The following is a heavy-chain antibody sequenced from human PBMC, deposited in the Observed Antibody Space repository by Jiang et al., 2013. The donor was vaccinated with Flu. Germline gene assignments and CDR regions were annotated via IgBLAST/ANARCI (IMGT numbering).Heavy chain of an antibody. CDR1: GYTFISYG. V-gene: IGHV1-18*01. J-gene: IGHJ4*02. D-gene: IGHD5-18*01. Sequence: QVQLVQSGGEVKRPGASVRVSCKTSGYTFISYGMTWERRAPGHGLEWMGWISAYNGNTNYAQNLQGRVTLTTDTSTSTAYLELRSLRSDDTAVYYCARDQGETAMVPGDDWGQGTLVTVSS. CDR3: ARDQGETAMVPGDD. CDR2: ISAYNGNT.